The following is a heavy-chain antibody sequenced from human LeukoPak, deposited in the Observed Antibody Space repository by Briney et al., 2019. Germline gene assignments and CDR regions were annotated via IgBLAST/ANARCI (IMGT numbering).Heavy chain of an antibody. CDR2: IKQDGSEK. J-gene: IGHJ4*02. CDR1: GFTFSDFW. Sequence: GGSLRLSCAASGFTFSDFWMTWARQAPGKGLEWVANIKQDGSEKYYVDSVRGRFTISRDNAKNSLYLQMNSLRAEDTAVYYCAKADEQLALGVDYWGQGTLVTVSS. V-gene: IGHV3-7*01. CDR3: AKADEQLALGVDY. D-gene: IGHD6-6*01.